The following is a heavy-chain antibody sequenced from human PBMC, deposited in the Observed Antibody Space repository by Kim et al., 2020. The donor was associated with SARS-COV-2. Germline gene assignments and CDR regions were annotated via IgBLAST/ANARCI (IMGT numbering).Heavy chain of an antibody. CDR3: ARAPHNWNDVRDWGDAFDI. CDR2: INPNSGGT. CDR1: GYTFTGYY. D-gene: IGHD1-20*01. V-gene: IGHV1-2*06. Sequence: ASVKVSCKASGYTFTGYYMHWVRQAPGQGLEWMGRINPNSGGTNYAQKFQGRVTMTRDTSISTAYMELSRLRSDDTAVYYCARAPHNWNDVRDWGDAFDIWGQGTMVTVSS. J-gene: IGHJ3*02.